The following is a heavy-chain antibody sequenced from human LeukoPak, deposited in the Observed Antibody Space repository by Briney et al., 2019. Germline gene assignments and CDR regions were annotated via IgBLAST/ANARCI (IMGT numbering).Heavy chain of an antibody. CDR2: IRYDGSNK. J-gene: IGHJ2*01. Sequence: GGSLRLSCAASGFTFSSYWMTWVRQAPGKELEWVAFIRYDGSNKYYADSVKGRFTISRENAKNSLCLQMNSLRAGDTAVYYCARAAYSSTWYSRYFDLWGRGTLVTVSS. D-gene: IGHD6-13*01. CDR3: ARAAYSSTWYSRYFDL. V-gene: IGHV3-30*02. CDR1: GFTFSSYW.